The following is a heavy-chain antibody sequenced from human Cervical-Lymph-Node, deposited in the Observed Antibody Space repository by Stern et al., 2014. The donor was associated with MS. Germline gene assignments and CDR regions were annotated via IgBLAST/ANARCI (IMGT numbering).Heavy chain of an antibody. D-gene: IGHD3-16*02. J-gene: IGHJ4*02. CDR2: ISWNSNNI. Sequence: EVQLEESGGGAVQPGGSLRLSCAASGFTFDDCAMHLVRQAPGKGLELVSGISWNSNNIGYADSVRGRFTISRDNAKNSLYLQMNGLRPEDTALYYCAKDISERHYYFDSWGEGTLVTVSS. V-gene: IGHV3-9*01. CDR1: GFTFDDCA. CDR3: AKDISERHYYFDS.